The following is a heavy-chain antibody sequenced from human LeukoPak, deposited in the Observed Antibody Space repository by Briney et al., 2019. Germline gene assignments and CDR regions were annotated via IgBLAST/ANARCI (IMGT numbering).Heavy chain of an antibody. CDR1: GGSISSYY. Sequence: SETLSLTCTVSGGSISSYYWSWIRQPPGKGLEWIGYIYYSGSTNYNPSLKSRVTISVDTSKNQFSLKLSSVTAADTAVYYCARRLHGRMDVWGKGTTVTVSS. D-gene: IGHD2-8*01. V-gene: IGHV4-59*01. J-gene: IGHJ6*04. CDR3: ARRLHGRMDV. CDR2: IYYSGST.